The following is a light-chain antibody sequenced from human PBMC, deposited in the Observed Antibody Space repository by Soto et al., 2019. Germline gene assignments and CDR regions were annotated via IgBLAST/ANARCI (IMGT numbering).Light chain of an antibody. CDR2: EVS. J-gene: IGLJ2*01. CDR3: SLYAGSHNLV. CDR1: SSDIGAYKF. Sequence: QSVLTQPPSASGSPGQSVAISCTGTSSDIGAYKFVSWYQQHPGKAPKLIIYEVSIRPSGVPDRFSGSKSGNTASLTVSGLLAEDEGGYYCSLYAGSHNLVFGGVTKLTV. V-gene: IGLV2-8*01.